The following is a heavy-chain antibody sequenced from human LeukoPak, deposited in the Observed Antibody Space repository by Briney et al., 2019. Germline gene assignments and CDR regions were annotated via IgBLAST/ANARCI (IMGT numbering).Heavy chain of an antibody. J-gene: IGHJ6*02. CDR2: ISTSNGNT. Sequence: ASVKVSCKASGYTFTNYGISWLRQAPGEGLDRMGWISTSNGNTHYPQKFQSRVTMTTDTSTSTAYLELRGLRSDDTAVYYCAGIAVDNTYYYYGMDVWGQGTTVTVSS. CDR3: AGIAVDNTYYYYGMDV. CDR1: GYTFTNYG. D-gene: IGHD6-19*01. V-gene: IGHV1-18*01.